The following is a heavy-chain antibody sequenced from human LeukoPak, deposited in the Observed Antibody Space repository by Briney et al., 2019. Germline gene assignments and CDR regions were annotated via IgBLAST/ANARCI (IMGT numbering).Heavy chain of an antibody. CDR3: ARHRDAYKSGVYHYMHV. Sequence: GESLKISCKGSGYTFTSYWIGWVRQMPGKGLEWMGIFYPGDSDTRYSPSFQGQVTISADKSISTAYLQWTSLKASDTAMYHCARHRDAYKSGVYHYMHVWGRGTSVIVSS. V-gene: IGHV5-51*01. J-gene: IGHJ6*03. CDR2: FYPGDSDT. CDR1: GYTFTSYW. D-gene: IGHD5-24*01.